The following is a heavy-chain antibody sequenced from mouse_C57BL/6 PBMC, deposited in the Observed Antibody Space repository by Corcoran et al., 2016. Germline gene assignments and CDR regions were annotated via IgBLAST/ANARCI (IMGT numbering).Heavy chain of an antibody. CDR3: ARGYDAIKGY. Sequence: DVQLQESGPDLVKPSQSLSLTCSVTGYSITSGYYWNWIRQFPGNKLEWMGYISYDGSNNYNPSLKNRISITRDTSKNQFFLKLNSVTTEDTATYYCARGYDAIKGYWGQGTTLTVSS. D-gene: IGHD2-3*01. CDR1: GYSITSGYY. J-gene: IGHJ2*01. V-gene: IGHV3-6*01. CDR2: ISYDGSN.